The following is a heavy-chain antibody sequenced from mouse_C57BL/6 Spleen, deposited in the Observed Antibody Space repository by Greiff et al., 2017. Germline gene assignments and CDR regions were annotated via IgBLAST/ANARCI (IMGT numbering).Heavy chain of an antibody. V-gene: IGHV5-4*01. CDR1: GFTFSSYA. D-gene: IGHD4-1*01. CDR3: ARDGELGDFDY. J-gene: IGHJ2*01. Sequence: DVHLVESGGGLVKPGGSLKLSCAASGFTFSSYAMSWVRQTPEKRLEWVATISDGGSYTYYPDNVKGRFTISRDNAKNNLYLQMSHLKSEDTAMYYCARDGELGDFDYWGQGTTLTVSS. CDR2: ISDGGSYT.